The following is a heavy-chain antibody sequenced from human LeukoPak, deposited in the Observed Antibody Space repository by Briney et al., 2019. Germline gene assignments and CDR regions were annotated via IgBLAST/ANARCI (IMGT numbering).Heavy chain of an antibody. J-gene: IGHJ5*02. CDR1: GGSISSSSSY. Sequence: SETLSLTCTVSGGSISSSSSYWGWIRQPPGKGLEWIGTIYYSGSTYYNPSLKSRVTISVDTSKNQFSLKLSSVTAADTAVYYCARGRFLAMHWFDPWGQGTLVTVSS. CDR2: IYYSGST. CDR3: ARGRFLAMHWFDP. D-gene: IGHD3-3*01. V-gene: IGHV4-39*07.